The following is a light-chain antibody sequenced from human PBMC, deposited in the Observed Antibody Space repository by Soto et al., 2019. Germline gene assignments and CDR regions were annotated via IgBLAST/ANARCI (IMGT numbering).Light chain of an antibody. J-gene: IGKJ1*01. V-gene: IGKV3-20*01. CDR3: HQRQSWPRT. Sequence: ESVLTQSPGTLSLSPGERATLSCRASQSVTNRYFAWYQQRLGQAPRLLIYGISNRATGIPDRFSGSGSGTDFTLTISSLEPEDFAVYYCHQRQSWPRTFGQGTKVDIK. CDR1: QSVTNRY. CDR2: GIS.